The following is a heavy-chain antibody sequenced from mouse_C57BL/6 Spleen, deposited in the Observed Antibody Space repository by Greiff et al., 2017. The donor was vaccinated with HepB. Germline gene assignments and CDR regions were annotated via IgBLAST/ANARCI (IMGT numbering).Heavy chain of an antibody. CDR3: ARGAVGWLPPMDY. J-gene: IGHJ4*01. V-gene: IGHV5-17*01. CDR1: GFTFSDYG. Sequence: EVQVVESGGGLVKPGGSLKLSCAASGFTFSDYGMHWVRQAPEKGLEWVAYISSGSSTIYYADTVKGRFTISRDNAKNTLFLQMTSLRSEDTAIYYCARGAVGWLPPMDYWGQGTSVTVSS. D-gene: IGHD2-2*01. CDR2: ISSGSSTI.